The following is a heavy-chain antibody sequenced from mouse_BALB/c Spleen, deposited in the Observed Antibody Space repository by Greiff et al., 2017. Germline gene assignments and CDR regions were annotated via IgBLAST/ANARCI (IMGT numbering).Heavy chain of an antibody. J-gene: IGHJ3*01. Sequence: EVKVVESGGGLVKPGGSLKLSCAASGFTFSSYAMSWVRQTPEKRLEWVATISSGGSYTYYPDSVKGRFTISRDNAKNTLYLQMSSLRSEDTAMYYCARDWEGAYWGQGTLVTVSA. CDR1: GFTFSSYA. CDR2: ISSGGSYT. V-gene: IGHV5-9-3*01. D-gene: IGHD4-1*01. CDR3: ARDWEGAY.